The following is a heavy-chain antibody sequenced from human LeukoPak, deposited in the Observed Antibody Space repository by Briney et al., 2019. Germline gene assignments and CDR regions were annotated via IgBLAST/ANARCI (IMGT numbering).Heavy chain of an antibody. CDR1: GYAFTSYD. J-gene: IGHJ6*02. CDR2: MKPNSGNT. D-gene: IGHD2-15*01. V-gene: IGHV1-8*01. CDR3: ARGGCSGGSCYSSYYYYYGMDV. Sequence: GGSGQVYSHASGYAFTSYDIKWGRPATGQGLEWKGWMKPNSGNTGYAQKFQGRVTMTRNTSITTAYMELSSLRSEDTAVYYCARGGCSGGSCYSSYYYYYGMDVWGQGTTVTVSS.